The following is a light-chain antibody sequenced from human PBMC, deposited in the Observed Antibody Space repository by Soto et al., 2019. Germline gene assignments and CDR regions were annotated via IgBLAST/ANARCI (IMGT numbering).Light chain of an antibody. Sequence: DIQMTQSPSTLSASVGDRVTITCRASQSISSWLAWYQQKPGKAPKLLNYKPSTLESGVPSRFSGTASVTEFTLTISSLQPDDFATYDGQQYNGYGSWTFGQGTKVEIK. CDR2: KPS. CDR1: QSISSW. J-gene: IGKJ1*01. V-gene: IGKV1-5*03. CDR3: QQYNGYGSWT.